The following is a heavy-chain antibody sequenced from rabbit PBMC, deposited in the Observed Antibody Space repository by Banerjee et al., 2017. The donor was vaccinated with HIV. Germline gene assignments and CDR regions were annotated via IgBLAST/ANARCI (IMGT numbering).Heavy chain of an antibody. J-gene: IGHJ4*01. V-gene: IGHV1S40*01. CDR2: IYAGSSGST. CDR1: GFSFSGGYD. Sequence: QSLEESGGDLVKPEGSLTLTCKASGFSFSGGYDMCWVRQAPGKGLEWIACIYAGSSGSTYYASWAKGRFTISKTSSTTVTLQMTSLTAADTATYFCARDTYGYAGYAYANAVFNLWGQGTLVTVS. D-gene: IGHD6-1*01. CDR3: ARDTYGYAGYAYANAVFNL.